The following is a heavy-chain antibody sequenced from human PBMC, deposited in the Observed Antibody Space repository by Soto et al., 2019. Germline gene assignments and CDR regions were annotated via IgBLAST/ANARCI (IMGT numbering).Heavy chain of an antibody. CDR1: GYTFTSYG. J-gene: IGHJ6*02. Sequence: ALVKVSCKASGYTFTSYGISWVRQAPGQGLEWMGWISAYNGNTNYAQKRQPRVTMTTDTSTSTAYMELRSLRSDDTAVYYCARNLGYSSSWRVPGYFYGMDVWGQGTTVTVS. D-gene: IGHD6-13*01. CDR2: ISAYNGNT. CDR3: ARNLGYSSSWRVPGYFYGMDV. V-gene: IGHV1-18*04.